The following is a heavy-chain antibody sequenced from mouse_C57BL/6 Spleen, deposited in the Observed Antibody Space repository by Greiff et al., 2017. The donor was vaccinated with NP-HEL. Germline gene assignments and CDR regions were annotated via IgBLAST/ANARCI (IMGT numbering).Heavy chain of an antibody. CDR3: ARGEEDLGNFDY. V-gene: IGHV1-81*01. J-gene: IGHJ2*01. CDR1: GYTFTSYG. CDR2: IYPRSGNT. Sequence: QVQLKESGAELARPGASVKLSCKASGYTFTSYGISWVKQRTGQGLEWIGEIYPRSGNTYYNEKFKGKATLTADKSSSTAYMELRSLTSEDSAVYFCARGEEDLGNFDYWGQGTTLTVSS.